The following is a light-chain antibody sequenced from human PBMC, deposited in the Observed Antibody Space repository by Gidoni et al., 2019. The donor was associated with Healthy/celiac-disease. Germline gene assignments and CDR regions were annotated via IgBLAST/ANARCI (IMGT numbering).Light chain of an antibody. CDR2: AAS. CDR3: QQSYSTPRT. Sequence: DIQMTQSPSSLSASVGDRVTITCRASQSISRYLTWYQHKPGKAPKLLIYAASSLQSGVPSRFSGSGSGTDFTLTISSLQPEDVATYYCQQSYSTPRTFGQGTKVEIK. V-gene: IGKV1-39*01. CDR1: QSISRY. J-gene: IGKJ1*01.